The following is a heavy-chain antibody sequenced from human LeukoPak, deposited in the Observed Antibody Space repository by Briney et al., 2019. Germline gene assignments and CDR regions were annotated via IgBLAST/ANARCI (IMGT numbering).Heavy chain of an antibody. CDR1: GGSISGWY. J-gene: IGHJ4*02. CDR2: IYVSGNT. Sequence: SSETLSLTCTVSGGSISGWYWSWIRQPPGKGLEWIGYIYVSGNTNYNPSLKSRVTMSIDTSKNQFSLKLTSVTAADTATYYCARETSLAGFASGLGFNYWGQGILVTVSS. V-gene: IGHV4-59*01. D-gene: IGHD6-19*01. CDR3: ARETSLAGFASGLGFNY.